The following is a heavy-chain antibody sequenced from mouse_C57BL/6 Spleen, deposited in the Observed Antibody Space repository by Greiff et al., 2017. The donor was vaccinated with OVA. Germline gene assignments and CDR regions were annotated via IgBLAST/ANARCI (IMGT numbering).Heavy chain of an antibody. D-gene: IGHD1-1*01. CDR2: IDPEDGET. CDR3: ARDLLLHFDV. J-gene: IGHJ1*03. CDR1: GFNIKDYY. V-gene: IGHV14-2*01. Sequence: EVKLLESGAELVKPGASVKLSCTASGFNIKDYYMHWVKQRTEQGLEWIGRIDPEDGETKYAPKFQGKATITADTSSNTAYLQLSSLTSEDTAVYYCARDLLLHFDVWGTGTTVTVSS.